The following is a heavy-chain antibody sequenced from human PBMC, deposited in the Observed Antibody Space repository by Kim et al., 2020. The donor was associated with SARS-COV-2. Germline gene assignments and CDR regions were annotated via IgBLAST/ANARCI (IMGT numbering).Heavy chain of an antibody. CDR2: IKSKSHAT. J-gene: IGHJ4*02. Sequence: GGSLRLSCVVSGFTFSNACMSWVRQAPGKGLEWVGRIKSKSHATDYAAPVKGRFTISRDDPRNTVYLQMDSLKIEDTAVYYCTAMTLVIPCALSRVGYWGRGFLVAVPS. V-gene: IGHV3-15*01. CDR3: TAMTLVIPCALSRVGY. D-gene: IGHD3-16*02. CDR1: GFTFSNAC.